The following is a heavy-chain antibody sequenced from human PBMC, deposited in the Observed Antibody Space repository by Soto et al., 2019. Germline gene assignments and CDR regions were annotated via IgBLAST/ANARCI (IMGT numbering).Heavy chain of an antibody. CDR2: TYYRSKWYN. D-gene: IGHD6-19*01. CDR1: GDSVSSNSAA. Sequence: SQTLSLTCAISGDSVSSNSAAWNWIRQSPSRGLEWLGRTYYRSKWYNDYAVSVKSRITINPDTSKNQFSLQLNSVTPEDTAVYYCARDDGHSSGWHFDAFDIWGQGTMVTVSS. J-gene: IGHJ3*02. V-gene: IGHV6-1*01. CDR3: ARDDGHSSGWHFDAFDI.